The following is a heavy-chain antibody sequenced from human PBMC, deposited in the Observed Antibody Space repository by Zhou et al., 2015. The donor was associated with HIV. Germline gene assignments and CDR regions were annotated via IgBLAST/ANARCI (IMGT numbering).Heavy chain of an antibody. Sequence: LLQSGPEVRKPGSSVKVSCKASGGTFSGSDLSWVRQAPGQGLEWMGRITPMFQTHNYAEKFRARLNITVDRHTSAAYMELSSLTSEDAAAYYCAREGWGSWYFDLWGRGTLVSVSS. V-gene: IGHV1-69*06. D-gene: IGHD7-27*01. CDR1: GGTFSGSD. CDR2: ITPMFQTH. CDR3: AREGWGSWYFDL. J-gene: IGHJ2*01.